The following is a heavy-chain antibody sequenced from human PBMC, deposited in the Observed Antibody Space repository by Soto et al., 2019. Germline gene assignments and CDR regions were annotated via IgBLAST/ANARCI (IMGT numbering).Heavy chain of an antibody. CDR3: ARDPITIFGVVISPPVKYYGMDV. CDR2: INPSGGST. J-gene: IGHJ6*02. Sequence: ASVKVSCKASGYTFTSYYMHWVRQAPGQGLEWMGIINPSGGSTSYAQKFQGRVTMTRDTSTSTVYMELSSLRSEDTAVYYCARDPITIFGVVISPPVKYYGMDVWGQGTTVTVS. V-gene: IGHV1-46*01. CDR1: GYTFTSYY. D-gene: IGHD3-3*01.